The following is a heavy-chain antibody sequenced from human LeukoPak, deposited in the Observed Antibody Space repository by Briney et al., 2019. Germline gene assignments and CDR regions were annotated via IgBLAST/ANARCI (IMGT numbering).Heavy chain of an antibody. CDR3: ARDLSPQSRSRGSCLRS. Sequence: PGGSLRLSCAASGFTFSSYGMHWVRQAPGKGLEWVAVISYDGSNKYYADSVKGRFTISRDNSKNTLYLQMNSLRAEDTAVYYCARDLSPQSRSRGSCLRSWGQGTLVTVSS. J-gene: IGHJ4*02. D-gene: IGHD2-15*01. CDR1: GFTFSSYG. V-gene: IGHV3-30*03. CDR2: ISYDGSNK.